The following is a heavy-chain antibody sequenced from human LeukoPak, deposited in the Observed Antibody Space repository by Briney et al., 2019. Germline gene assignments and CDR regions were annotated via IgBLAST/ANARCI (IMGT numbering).Heavy chain of an antibody. CDR3: ARVPSDIVVVEPATPDF. J-gene: IGHJ4*02. CDR2: ISSRSSYI. CDR1: GFTLSSFS. V-gene: IGHV3-21*01. Sequence: AGGSLRLSCAASGFTLSSFSMNWVRQAPGKGLEWVSSISSRSSYIYYADSVKGRFTISRDNAKNSLYLQMNSLRAEDTAVYYCARVPSDIVVVEPATPDFWGQGTLVTVSS. D-gene: IGHD2-15*01.